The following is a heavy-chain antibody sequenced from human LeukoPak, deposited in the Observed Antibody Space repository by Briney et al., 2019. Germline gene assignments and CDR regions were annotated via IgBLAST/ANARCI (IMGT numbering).Heavy chain of an antibody. CDR3: ARLWYYDFWSGYYFDY. J-gene: IGHJ4*02. D-gene: IGHD3-3*01. Sequence: SETLSLTCTVSGGSISSYYWSWIRQPPGKGLEWIGYIYYSGSTNYNPSRKSRVTISVDTSKNQFSLKLSSVTAADTAVYYCARLWYYDFWSGYYFDYWGQGTLVTVSS. V-gene: IGHV4-59*01. CDR1: GGSISSYY. CDR2: IYYSGST.